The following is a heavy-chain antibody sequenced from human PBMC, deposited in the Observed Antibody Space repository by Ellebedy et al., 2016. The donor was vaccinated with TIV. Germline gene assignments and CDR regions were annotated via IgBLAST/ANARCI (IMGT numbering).Heavy chain of an antibody. CDR3: ARGVSGY. Sequence: GGSLRLSCAASGFTFSSYAMHRVRQAPGKGLEYVSAISSNGGSTYYADSVKGRFTISRDNAKNSLYLQMNSLRAEDTAVYYCARGVSGYWGQGTLVTVSS. CDR2: ISSNGGST. CDR1: GFTFSSYA. J-gene: IGHJ4*02. V-gene: IGHV3-64*04. D-gene: IGHD3-10*01.